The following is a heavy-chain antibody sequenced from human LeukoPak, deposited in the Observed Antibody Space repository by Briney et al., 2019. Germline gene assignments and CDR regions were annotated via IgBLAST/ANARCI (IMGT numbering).Heavy chain of an antibody. D-gene: IGHD3-22*01. CDR3: ARHEVYYDSSGYSFAPYYFDY. CDR2: IYYSGGT. CDR1: GGSISSSNYY. Sequence: SETLSLTCSVSGGSISSSNYYWGWIRQPPGKGLEWIASIYYSGGTYYNPSLKSRVTISVDTSKKQFSLKLSSVTAADTAVYYCARHEVYYDSSGYSFAPYYFDYWGQGIPVTVSS. J-gene: IGHJ4*02. V-gene: IGHV4-39*01.